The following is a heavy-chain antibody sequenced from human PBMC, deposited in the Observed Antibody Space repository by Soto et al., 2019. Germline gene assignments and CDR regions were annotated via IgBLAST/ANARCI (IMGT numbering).Heavy chain of an antibody. CDR2: IHPGNGQT. D-gene: IGHD7-27*01. V-gene: IGHV1-3*01. CDR1: GYTFTAQR. J-gene: IGHJ4*02. CDR3: ASRPDLGMGRFDY. Sequence: QVQLVQSGAEVKPPGASVRVSCKASGYTFTAQRLHWVRQAPGQRLEWMGWIHPGNGQTQYSQRFQGRVSLTRDTSATTAYMDLSSLRSDDTALYYCASRPDLGMGRFDYWGQGTLVTVSS.